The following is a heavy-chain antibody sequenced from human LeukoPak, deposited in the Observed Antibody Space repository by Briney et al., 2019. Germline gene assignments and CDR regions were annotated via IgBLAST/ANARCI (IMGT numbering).Heavy chain of an antibody. Sequence: PGGSLRLSCAASGFTFSSSGMHWVRQAPGKGLEWVAFIRDDGSKKYYADSVKGRFTISRDNSKNTLYLQMNSLRAEDTAVYYCAKDYLSYSSSSVGSDYWGQGTLVTVSS. CDR2: IRDDGSKK. V-gene: IGHV3-30*02. J-gene: IGHJ4*02. D-gene: IGHD6-6*01. CDR1: GFTFSSSG. CDR3: AKDYLSYSSSSVGSDY.